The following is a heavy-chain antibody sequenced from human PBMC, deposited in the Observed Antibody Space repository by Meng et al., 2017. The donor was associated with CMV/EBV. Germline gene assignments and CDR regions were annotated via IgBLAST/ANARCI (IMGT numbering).Heavy chain of an antibody. J-gene: IGHJ3*02. Sequence: SVKVSCKASGFTFTSSAVQWGRQARGQRLEWLGWIVVGSGNTNYAQKFQERVTITRDMSTSTAYMELSSLRSEDTAVYYCAAEQYCSGGSCYGSSVGEGAFDIWGQGTMVTVSS. CDR1: GFTFTSSA. D-gene: IGHD2-15*01. V-gene: IGHV1-58*01. CDR2: IVVGSGNT. CDR3: AAEQYCSGGSCYGSSVGEGAFDI.